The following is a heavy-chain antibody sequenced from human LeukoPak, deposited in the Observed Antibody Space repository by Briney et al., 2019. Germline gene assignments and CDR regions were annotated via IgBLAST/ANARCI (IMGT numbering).Heavy chain of an antibody. D-gene: IGHD4-17*01. Sequence: SETLSLTCAVYGGSFSGYYWSWIRQPPGKGLEWIGYIYHSGSTYYNPSLKSRVTISVDRSKNQFSLKLSSVTAADTAVYYCARGLIGSVTADWFDPWGQGTLVTVSS. CDR1: GGSFSGYY. CDR3: ARGLIGSVTADWFDP. CDR2: IYHSGST. J-gene: IGHJ5*02. V-gene: IGHV4-34*01.